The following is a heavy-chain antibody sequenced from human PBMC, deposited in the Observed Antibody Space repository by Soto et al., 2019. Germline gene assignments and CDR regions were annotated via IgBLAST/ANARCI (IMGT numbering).Heavy chain of an antibody. CDR1: GDSVSSNSAA. D-gene: IGHD3-3*01. V-gene: IGHV6-1*01. CDR2: TYYRSKWYN. CDR3: ARDGGYYDFWSGYYTGIHPGLSPAGYYYYYGMDV. J-gene: IGHJ6*02. Sequence: SQTLSLTCAISGDSVSSNSAAWNWIRQSPSRGLEWLGRTYYRSKWYNDYAVSVKSRITINPDTSKNQFSLQLNSVTPEDTAVYYCARDGGYYDFWSGYYTGIHPGLSPAGYYYYYGMDVWGQGTTVTVSS.